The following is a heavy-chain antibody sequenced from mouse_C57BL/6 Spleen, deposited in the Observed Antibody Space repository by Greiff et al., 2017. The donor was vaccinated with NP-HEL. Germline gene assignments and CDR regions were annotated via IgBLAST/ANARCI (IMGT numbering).Heavy chain of an antibody. CDR2: IYPGDGDT. D-gene: IGHD2-4*01. Sequence: QVQLKQSGPELVKPGASVKISCKASGYAFSSSWMNWVKQRPGKGLEWIGRIYPGDGDTTYNGKFKGKATLTADKSSSTAYMQLSSLTSEDSAVYFCARSEDYDPFAYWGQGTLVTVSA. CDR1: GYAFSSSW. V-gene: IGHV1-82*01. CDR3: ARSEDYDPFAY. J-gene: IGHJ3*01.